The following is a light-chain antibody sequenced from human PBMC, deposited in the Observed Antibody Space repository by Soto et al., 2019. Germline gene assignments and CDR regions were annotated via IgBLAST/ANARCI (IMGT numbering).Light chain of an antibody. CDR3: QQYASSRGVT. V-gene: IGKV3-20*01. Sequence: EIVLTQSPGALSLSPGERATLSCRASQSVYSSYLAWYQQKPGQAPRLLIYDASNRATGIPDRFSGSGSGADFTLTISRLEPEDFAVYYCQQYASSRGVTFGQGTRLEIK. J-gene: IGKJ5*01. CDR1: QSVYSSY. CDR2: DAS.